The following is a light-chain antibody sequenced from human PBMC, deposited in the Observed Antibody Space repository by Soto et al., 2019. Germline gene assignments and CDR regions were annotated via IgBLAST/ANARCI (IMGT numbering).Light chain of an antibody. J-gene: IGKJ4*01. CDR1: QGIKNY. CDR3: QQYHSYPLS. Sequence: DIQMTQSPSSLSASVGDTVTITCRASQGIKNYLAWFQQKPGKAPTSLIFAASSLQSGVPSKFIGTGSGADFTRTISSLQAEDVATYFCQQYHSYPLSFGGGTKVEIK. CDR2: AAS. V-gene: IGKV1-16*02.